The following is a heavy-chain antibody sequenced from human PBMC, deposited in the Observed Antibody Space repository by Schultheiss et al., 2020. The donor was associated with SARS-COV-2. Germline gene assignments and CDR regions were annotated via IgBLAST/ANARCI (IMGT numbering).Heavy chain of an antibody. CDR1: GYTFTSYG. D-gene: IGHD6-13*01. V-gene: IGHV1-18*01. CDR3: ARPPLTYSSSWYTAQGDFDY. Sequence: ASVKVSCKASGYTFTSYGISWVRQAPGQGLEWMGWISAYNGNTNYAQKLQGRVTMTRDTSTSTAYMELSRLRSDDTAVYYCARPPLTYSSSWYTAQGDFDYWGQGTLVTVSS. J-gene: IGHJ4*02. CDR2: ISAYNGNT.